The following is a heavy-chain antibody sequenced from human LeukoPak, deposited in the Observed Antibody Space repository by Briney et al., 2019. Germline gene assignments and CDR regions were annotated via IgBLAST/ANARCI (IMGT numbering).Heavy chain of an antibody. CDR3: VKHDTSGYYYAYFDY. CDR2: ISGGGGTT. J-gene: IGHJ4*02. V-gene: IGHV3-23*01. D-gene: IGHD3-22*01. Sequence: PGGSLRLSWAASGFTFSTHAMSWVRQAPGKGLEWVSVISGGGGTTYYADSVKGRFTISRDDSKNTLYLQMKTLRAEDTAVYYCVKHDTSGYYYAYFDYWGQGTLVTVSS. CDR1: GFTFSTHA.